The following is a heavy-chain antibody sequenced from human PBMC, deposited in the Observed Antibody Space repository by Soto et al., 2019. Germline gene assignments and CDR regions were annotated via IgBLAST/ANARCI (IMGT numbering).Heavy chain of an antibody. CDR3: ARTDRDFYGLDV. CDR2: ISAAGDP. Sequence: EVQLVESGGGLVQPGGSLRLSFEASGFTFRNYDMHWVRQGTGKGLEWVSGISAAGDPYYADSVEGRFTISRENAQNSFFLQMNSLRVGDTAVYYCARTDRDFYGLDVWGQGTTVIISS. J-gene: IGHJ6*02. CDR1: GFTFRNYD. V-gene: IGHV3-13*05.